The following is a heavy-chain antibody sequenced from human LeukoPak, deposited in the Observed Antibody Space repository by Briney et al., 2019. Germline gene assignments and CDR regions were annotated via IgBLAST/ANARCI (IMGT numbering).Heavy chain of an antibody. CDR3: ARVQVGYSSSSPSPRAYPFDY. CDR1: GFAFSSYS. J-gene: IGHJ4*02. CDR2: ISSSSSYI. V-gene: IGHV3-21*01. D-gene: IGHD6-6*01. Sequence: PGGSLRLSCAASGFAFSSYSMNWVRQASGKGLEWVSSISSSSSYIYYADSVKGRFTISRDNAKNSLYLQMNSLRAEDTAVYYCARVQVGYSSSSPSPRAYPFDYWGQGTLVTVSS.